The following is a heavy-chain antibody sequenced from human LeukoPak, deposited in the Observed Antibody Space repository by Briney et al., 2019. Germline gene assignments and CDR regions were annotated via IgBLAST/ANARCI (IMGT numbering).Heavy chain of an antibody. CDR3: ARDKVCSGGSCYYWFDP. D-gene: IGHD2-15*01. V-gene: IGHV1-18*01. Sequence: ASVKVSCKSSGYMFTSHGIHWLRQAPGQGLEWMGWISAQNGNTNYVQQFLGTVTMTRDTSASTAYMELRRLKSDDTAVYYCARDKVCSGGSCYYWFDPWGQGTLVTVSS. CDR2: ISAQNGNT. J-gene: IGHJ5*02. CDR1: GYMFTSHG.